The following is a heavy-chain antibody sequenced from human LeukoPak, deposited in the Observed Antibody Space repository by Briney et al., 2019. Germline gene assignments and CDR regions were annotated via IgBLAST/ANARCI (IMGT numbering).Heavy chain of an antibody. J-gene: IGHJ5*02. CDR3: ARLLVDSYGYWFDP. D-gene: IGHD5-18*01. V-gene: IGHV4-59*08. CDR1: GDSISSYY. CDR2: IYYSGST. Sequence: PSETQSLTCTVSGDSISSYYWSWIRQPPGKGLEWIGYIYYSGSTNYNPSLKSRVTISVDTSKNQFSLRLTSVTAADTAVYYCARLLVDSYGYWFDPWGQGTLVTVSS.